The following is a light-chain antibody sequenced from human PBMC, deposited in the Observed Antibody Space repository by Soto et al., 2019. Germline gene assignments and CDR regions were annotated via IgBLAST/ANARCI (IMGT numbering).Light chain of an antibody. V-gene: IGLV2-11*01. CDR2: DVS. CDR3: CSYAVRDTFFV. J-gene: IGLJ1*01. CDR1: SNDVGAYDY. Sequence: QSVLTQPRSVSGSPGQSVIISCTGTSNDVGAYDYVSWYQQHPGKAPKLVIYDVSKRPSGVPARFSGSKSGNMASLTISGLQAEDEADYFCCSYAVRDTFFVFGTGTNSPS.